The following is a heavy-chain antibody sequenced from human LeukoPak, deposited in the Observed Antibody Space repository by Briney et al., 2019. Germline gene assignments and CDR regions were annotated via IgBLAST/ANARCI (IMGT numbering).Heavy chain of an antibody. V-gene: IGHV4-31*03. J-gene: IGHJ3*02. D-gene: IGHD3-22*01. CDR3: ARHGTTMIVVVISDAFDI. CDR2: IYYSGST. Sequence: PSETLSLTCTVSGGSISSGGYYWSWIRQHPGKGLEWIGYIYYSGSTYYNLSLKSRVTISVDTSKNQFSLKLSSVTAADTAVYYCARHGTTMIVVVISDAFDIWGQGTMVTVSS. CDR1: GGSISSGGYY.